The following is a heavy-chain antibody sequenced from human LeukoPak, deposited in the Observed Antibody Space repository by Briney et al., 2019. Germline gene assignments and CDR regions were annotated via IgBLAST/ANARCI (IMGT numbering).Heavy chain of an antibody. J-gene: IGHJ4*02. CDR2: INPNSGGT. CDR1: GYTFTGYY. CDR3: ARYCSSTSCRASDY. D-gene: IGHD2-2*01. V-gene: IGHV1-2*02. Sequence: ASVKVSCKASGYTFTGYYMHWVRQAPGQGLEWMGWINPNSGGTNYAQKFQGRVTMTRDTSISTAYMELSRLRSDDTAVYYCARYCSSTSCRASDYWGQGTLVTVSS.